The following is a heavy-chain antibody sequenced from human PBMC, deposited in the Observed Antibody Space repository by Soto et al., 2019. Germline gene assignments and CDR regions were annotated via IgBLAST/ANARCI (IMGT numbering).Heavy chain of an antibody. Sequence: PGGSLRLSCAASGFTFSTYSMNWVRQAPGKGLEWVSSISSSSRYIYYADSVKGRFTISRDNAMNSLYLQMNSLRAEDTAVYYCARGLVANWFDPSGQGTLVTVSS. D-gene: IGHD6-19*01. CDR1: GFTFSTYS. J-gene: IGHJ5*02. CDR2: ISSSSRYI. V-gene: IGHV3-21*01. CDR3: ARGLVANWFDP.